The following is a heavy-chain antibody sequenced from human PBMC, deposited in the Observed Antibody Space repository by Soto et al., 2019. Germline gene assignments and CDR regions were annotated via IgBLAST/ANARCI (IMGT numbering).Heavy chain of an antibody. Sequence: PGGSLRLSCAASGFTFSSYVMHCLRQAPGKVLLWVSRIHIDRSSTSYADSVKGRFTISRDNAKNTLYLQMDSLRAEDTAVYYCASDVLAFDIWGQGTMVTVSS. CDR3: ASDVLAFDI. CDR1: GFTFSSYV. D-gene: IGHD2-15*01. CDR2: IHIDRSST. V-gene: IGHV3-74*01. J-gene: IGHJ3*02.